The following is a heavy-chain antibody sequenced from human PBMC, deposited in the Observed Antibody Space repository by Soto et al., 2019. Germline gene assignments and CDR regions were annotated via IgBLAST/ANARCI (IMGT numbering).Heavy chain of an antibody. V-gene: IGHV3-21*01. Sequence: EVQLLESGGGLVQPGGSLRLSCAASGFTFSSYAMSWVRQAPGKGLEWVSAISSSSSYIYYADSVKGRFIISRDNAKNSLYLQMNSLRAEDTAVYYCARDPVGRSSPTNWGQGTLVTVSS. CDR3: ARDPVGRSSPTN. D-gene: IGHD6-6*01. CDR2: ISSSSSYI. J-gene: IGHJ4*02. CDR1: GFTFSSYA.